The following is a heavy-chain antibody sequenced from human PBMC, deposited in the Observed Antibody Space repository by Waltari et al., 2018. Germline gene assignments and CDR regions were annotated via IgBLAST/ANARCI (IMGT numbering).Heavy chain of an antibody. J-gene: IGHJ6*02. V-gene: IGHV1-3*01. Sequence: QVQLVQSGAEVKKPGASVKVSCKASGYTFTSYAMHWVRQAPGQRLEWMGWINAGNGNTGYAQKFQGRVTMTRNTSISTAYMELSSLRSEDTAVYYCARGHGGGYSYDYYYYGMDVWGQGTTVTVSS. CDR1: GYTFTSYA. CDR3: ARGHGGGYSYDYYYYGMDV. D-gene: IGHD5-18*01. CDR2: INAGNGNT.